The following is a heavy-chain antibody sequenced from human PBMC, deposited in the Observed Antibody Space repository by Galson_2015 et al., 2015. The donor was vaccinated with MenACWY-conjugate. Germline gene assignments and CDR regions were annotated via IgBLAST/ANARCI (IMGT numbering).Heavy chain of an antibody. CDR3: ARDNNWSFDS. CDR1: GFTFNNYW. V-gene: IGHV3-74*01. Sequence: SLRLSCAASGFTFNNYWMHWVRQPPGKGLEWLSYIKADGSFSNYADSVKGRFTISTDNAKNMVYLQMDGLGDEDTAVYFCARDNNWSFDSWGQGTLVTVPS. D-gene: IGHD1-1*01. CDR2: IKADGSFS. J-gene: IGHJ4*02.